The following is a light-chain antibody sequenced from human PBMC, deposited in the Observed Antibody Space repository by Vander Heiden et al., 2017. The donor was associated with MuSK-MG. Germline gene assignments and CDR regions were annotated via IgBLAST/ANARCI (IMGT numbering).Light chain of an antibody. Sequence: QSALPQPASVSGSPGQSVTLSCTGTSSDVGTYNLVSWYQQHPGTAPKLMMYEVNKRPSGVSHRFSGSKSGKKASLTISGLQAEDEAEDYCCSHAGSRPGFGGGTKLPVL. CDR2: EVN. CDR1: SSDVGTYNL. V-gene: IGLV2-23*02. J-gene: IGLJ2*01. CDR3: CSHAGSRPG.